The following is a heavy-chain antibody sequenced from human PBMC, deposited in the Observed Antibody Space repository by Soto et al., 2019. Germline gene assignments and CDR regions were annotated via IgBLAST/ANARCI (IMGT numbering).Heavy chain of an antibody. J-gene: IGHJ4*02. Sequence: ETLSLTCAVSGGSFSGYYWSWIRQPPGKGLEWIGEINHSGSTNYNPSLKSRVTISVDTSKSQFSLKLSSVTAADTAVYYCARGYPLAAAGTGYFYWGQGTLVTVSS. CDR1: GGSFSGYY. D-gene: IGHD6-13*01. CDR2: INHSGST. CDR3: ARGYPLAAAGTGYFY. V-gene: IGHV4-34*01.